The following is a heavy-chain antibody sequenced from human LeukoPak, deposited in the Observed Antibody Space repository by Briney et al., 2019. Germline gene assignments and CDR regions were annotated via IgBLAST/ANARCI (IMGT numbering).Heavy chain of an antibody. D-gene: IGHD2-2*01. CDR1: GGSISNYY. CDR3: ARGGVVRDAFDI. Sequence: SETLSLTCTVSGGSISNYYWSWIRQPPGKGLEWIGYIHYSGSTSYNPSLKSRVTISVDTSKNQFSLKLRFVTPADTAVYYCARGGVVRDAFDIWGQGTMVTVSS. V-gene: IGHV4-59*01. J-gene: IGHJ3*02. CDR2: IHYSGST.